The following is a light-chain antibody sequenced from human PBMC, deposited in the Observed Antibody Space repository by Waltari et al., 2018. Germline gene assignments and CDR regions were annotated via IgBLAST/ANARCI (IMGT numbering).Light chain of an antibody. Sequence: EIVLTQSPATLSLSPGERATLSCRASQSISYYLAWYQQKPGQPPRLLIYDASNGATGIPARCSGSGSGTDFTLTISSLEPEDFAVYYCQQRSDWPWTFGQGTKVEIK. CDR1: QSISYY. J-gene: IGKJ1*01. CDR3: QQRSDWPWT. CDR2: DAS. V-gene: IGKV3-11*01.